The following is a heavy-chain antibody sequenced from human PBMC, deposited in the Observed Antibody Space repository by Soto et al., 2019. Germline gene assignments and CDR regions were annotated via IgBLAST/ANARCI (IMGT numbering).Heavy chain of an antibody. CDR2: IWYDGSNK. CDR3: ARDLKRITMVRGVTHRQNS. V-gene: IGHV3-33*01. Sequence: QVQLVESGGGVVQPGRSLRLSCAASGFTFSSYGMHWVRQAPGKGLEWVAVIWYDGSNKYYADSVKGRFTISRDNSKNTLYLQMNSLRAEDTAVYYCARDLKRITMVRGVTHRQNSWGQGTLVTVSS. D-gene: IGHD3-10*01. J-gene: IGHJ4*02. CDR1: GFTFSSYG.